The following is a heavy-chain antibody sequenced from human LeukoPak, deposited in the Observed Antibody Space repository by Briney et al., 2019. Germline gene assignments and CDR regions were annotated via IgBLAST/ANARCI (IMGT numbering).Heavy chain of an antibody. V-gene: IGHV4-4*07. J-gene: IGHJ3*02. D-gene: IGHD3-22*01. Sequence: SETLSLTCTVSGGSISSYYWSWIRQPAGKGLEWIGRIYTSGSTNYNPSLKSRGTMSVDTSKNQFSLKLRSVTAADTAVYYCAGARFAYYDSSGYYQASAFDIWGQGTMVTVSS. CDR3: AGARFAYYDSSGYYQASAFDI. CDR2: IYTSGST. CDR1: GGSISSYY.